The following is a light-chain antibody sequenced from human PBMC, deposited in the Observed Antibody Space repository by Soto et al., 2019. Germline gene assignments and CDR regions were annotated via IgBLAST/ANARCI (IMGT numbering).Light chain of an antibody. CDR2: GVS. CDR1: QSVGTK. Sequence: EILMTQSPATLSVSPGEGATLSCRASQSVGTKLAWYQQKPGQAPRLLIFGVSTRATGVPARFSGSGSATDFSLTISSLESEDFAVYYCQQYSDWPPEYTFVQGTKVEIK. V-gene: IGKV3-15*01. CDR3: QQYSDWPPEYT. J-gene: IGKJ2*01.